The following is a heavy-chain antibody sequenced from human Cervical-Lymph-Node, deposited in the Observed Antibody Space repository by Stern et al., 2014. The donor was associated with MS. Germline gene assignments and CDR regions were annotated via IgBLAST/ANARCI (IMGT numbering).Heavy chain of an antibody. J-gene: IGHJ4*02. CDR1: GYNFIDHA. D-gene: IGHD4-11*01. CDR2: INGGPGTT. V-gene: IGHV1-3*01. CDR3: ARQPDYSDFLDF. Sequence: VQLVESGAEVKKPGASLTISCKTSGYNFIDHAIHWVRQAPGQRLEWMGLINGGPGTTKYSQKFQGRVSFTSDKAASAAYMDLSSLSPDETAFYYCARQPDYSDFLDFWGQGTLVTVSS.